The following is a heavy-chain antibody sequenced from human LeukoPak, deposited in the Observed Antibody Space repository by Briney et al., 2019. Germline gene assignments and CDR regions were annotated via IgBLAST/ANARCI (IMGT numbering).Heavy chain of an antibody. V-gene: IGHV4-59*01. D-gene: IGHD6-13*01. CDR3: ARGLRYSSSWYNWFDP. Sequence: PGGSLRLSCAASGFTFSSYAMSWIRQPPGKGLEWIGYIYYSGSTNYNPSLKSRVTISVDTSKNQFSLKLSSVTAADTAVYYCARGLRYSSSWYNWFDPWGQGTLVTVSS. CDR2: IYYSGST. J-gene: IGHJ5*02. CDR1: GFTFSSYA.